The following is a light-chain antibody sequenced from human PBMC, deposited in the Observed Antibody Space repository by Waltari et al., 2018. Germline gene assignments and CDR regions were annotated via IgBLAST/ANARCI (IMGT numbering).Light chain of an antibody. V-gene: IGKV1-5*03. CDR2: KTS. CDR1: QSIGGC. J-gene: IGKJ2*01. Sequence: DIRMTQSPPTLSASVGDRVTIICRASQSIGGCLAWYQQKPGKAPNLLIYKTSNLQSGVPSRFSGSGSGTDFTLTISSLQPDDFATYYCQQYKISPYTFGQGTKLEIK. CDR3: QQYKISPYT.